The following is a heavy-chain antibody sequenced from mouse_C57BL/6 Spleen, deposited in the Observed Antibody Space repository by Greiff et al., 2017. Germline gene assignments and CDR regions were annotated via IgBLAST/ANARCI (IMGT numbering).Heavy chain of an antibody. Sequence: VHVKQSGAELVRPGASVKLSCTASGFNIKDYYMHWVKQRPEQGLEWIGRIDPEDGDTEYAPKFQGKATMTADTSSNTAYLQLSSLTSEDTAVYYCTHYDYDEAWFAYWGQGTLVTVSA. V-gene: IGHV14-1*01. D-gene: IGHD2-4*01. CDR1: GFNIKDYY. CDR3: THYDYDEAWFAY. J-gene: IGHJ3*01. CDR2: IDPEDGDT.